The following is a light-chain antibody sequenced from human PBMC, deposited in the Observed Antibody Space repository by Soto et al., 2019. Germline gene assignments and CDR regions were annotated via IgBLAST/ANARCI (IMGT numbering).Light chain of an antibody. V-gene: IGKV1-5*01. Sequence: DIQMTQSPSTLSESVGDRFAITWRASQTISNWLAWYQQKPGKAPTLLIYDASTLERGVPSRFSGTGSGTDFTLPISSLQPEDVATYYCQKYNSAPRTFGQGTKVDIK. CDR1: QTISNW. CDR2: DAS. J-gene: IGKJ1*01. CDR3: QKYNSAPRT.